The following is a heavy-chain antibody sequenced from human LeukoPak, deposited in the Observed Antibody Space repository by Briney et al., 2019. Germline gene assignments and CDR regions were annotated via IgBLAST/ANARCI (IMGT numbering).Heavy chain of an antibody. D-gene: IGHD3-3*01. V-gene: IGHV3-64*01. CDR3: AREDKDFWSGYYGGSGGYYMDV. J-gene: IGHJ6*03. Sequence: PGGSLRLSCAASGFTFSSYAMHWVRQAPGKGLEYVSASSSNGGSTYYANSVKGRFTISRDNSKNTLYLQMGSLRAEDMAVYYCAREDKDFWSGYYGGSGGYYMDVWGKGTTVTVSS. CDR1: GFTFSSYA. CDR2: SSSNGGST.